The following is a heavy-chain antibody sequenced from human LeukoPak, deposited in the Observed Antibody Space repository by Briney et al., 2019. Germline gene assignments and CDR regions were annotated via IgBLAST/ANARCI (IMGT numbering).Heavy chain of an antibody. Sequence: PSETLSLTCAVYGGSFSGYYWSWIRQPPGKGLEWIGYIYYSGSTNYNPSLKSRVTISVDTSKNQFSLKLSSVTAADTAVYYCARDLGYYDSSGYFGTDAFDIWGQGTMVTVSS. CDR3: ARDLGYYDSSGYFGTDAFDI. CDR1: GGSFSGYY. V-gene: IGHV4-59*01. D-gene: IGHD3-22*01. J-gene: IGHJ3*02. CDR2: IYYSGST.